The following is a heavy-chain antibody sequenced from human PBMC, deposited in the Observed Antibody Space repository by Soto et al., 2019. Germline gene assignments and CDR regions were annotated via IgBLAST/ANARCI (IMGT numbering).Heavy chain of an antibody. Sequence: LRLSCAASGFTFSNYSMNWVRQSPGKGLEWVSGISDSGGSTYYADSVKGRFTISRDNSKNTLYLQMNSLKAEDTDVYYCAKDPAYSSPAVFDYWGQGSLVTVSS. CDR1: GFTFSNYS. D-gene: IGHD6-13*01. V-gene: IGHV3-23*01. CDR3: AKDPAYSSPAVFDY. CDR2: ISDSGGST. J-gene: IGHJ4*02.